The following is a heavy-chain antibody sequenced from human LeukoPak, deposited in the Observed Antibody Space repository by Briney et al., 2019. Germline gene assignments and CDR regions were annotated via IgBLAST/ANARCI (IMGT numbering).Heavy chain of an antibody. CDR3: ATGPGGVTRLNTDY. D-gene: IGHD3-16*01. CDR1: GYTLTELS. CDR2: FDPEDGET. Sequence: ASVKVSCKVPGYTLTELSMHWVRQAPGKGLEWMGGFDPEDGETIYAQKFQGRVTMTEDTSTDTAYMELSSLRSEDTAVYYCATGPGGVTRLNTDYWGQGTLVTVSS. J-gene: IGHJ4*02. V-gene: IGHV1-24*01.